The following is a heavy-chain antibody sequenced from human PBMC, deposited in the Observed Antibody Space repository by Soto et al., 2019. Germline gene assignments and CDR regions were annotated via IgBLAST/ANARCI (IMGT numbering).Heavy chain of an antibody. J-gene: IGHJ4*02. CDR1: TVCSYP. V-gene: IGHV3-30-3*01. D-gene: IGHD3-22*01. CDR3: ARDYYKYYDSSGYYRSPAY. Sequence: TVCSYPMHWVRQAPGKGLEWVALISYDGSDKDYADSVKGRFTISRDNSRNTLFLQMNSLRAEDTAVYYCARDYYKYYDSSGYYRSPAYWGQGTLVTV. CDR2: ISYDGSDK.